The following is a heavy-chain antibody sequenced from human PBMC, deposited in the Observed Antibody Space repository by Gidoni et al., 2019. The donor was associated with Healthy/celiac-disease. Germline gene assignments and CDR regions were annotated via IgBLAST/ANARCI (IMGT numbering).Heavy chain of an antibody. D-gene: IGHD6-13*01. Sequence: QLQLQESGPGLVKPSETLSLTCTVSGGSISSSSYYWGWIRQPPGKGLEWIGSIYYSGSTYYNPSLKSRVTISVDTSKNQFSLKLSSVTAADTAVYYCARHPPGGSSWYEYPLLYYYYMDVWGKGTTVTVSS. CDR2: IYYSGST. CDR1: GGSISSSSYY. J-gene: IGHJ6*03. CDR3: ARHPPGGSSWYEYPLLYYYYMDV. V-gene: IGHV4-39*01.